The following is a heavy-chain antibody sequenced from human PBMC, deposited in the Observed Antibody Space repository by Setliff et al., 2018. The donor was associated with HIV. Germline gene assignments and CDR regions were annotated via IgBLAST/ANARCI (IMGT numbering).Heavy chain of an antibody. D-gene: IGHD3-3*01. CDR3: ARDGFWSGYIDY. Sequence: PSETLSLTCTVSGGSISSGSYCWSWIRQPPGKGLEWIGEIQHSGRTNYNPSLKSRVTMSVDTSKNQFSLKLSSVTAADTAVYYCARDGFWSGYIDYWGQGTLVTVSS. CDR2: IQHSGRT. J-gene: IGHJ4*02. CDR1: GGSISSGSYC. V-gene: IGHV4-39*07.